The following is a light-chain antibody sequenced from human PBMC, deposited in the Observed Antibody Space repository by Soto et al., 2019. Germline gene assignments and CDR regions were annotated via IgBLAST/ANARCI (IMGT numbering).Light chain of an antibody. CDR1: NRDVGYYNL. Sequence: QSALTQPASVSGSPGQSITIACTGTNRDVGYYNLVSWYQQRPGQAPKLIISEVSNRPSGISYRFTGSKSGNTASLTISGLQAEDEADYYCSSYTTTSPLVFGGGTKVTVL. CDR2: EVS. V-gene: IGLV2-14*01. CDR3: SSYTTTSPLV. J-gene: IGLJ3*02.